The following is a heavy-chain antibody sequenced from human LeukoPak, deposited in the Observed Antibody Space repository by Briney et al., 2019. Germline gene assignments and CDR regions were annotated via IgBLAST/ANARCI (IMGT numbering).Heavy chain of an antibody. V-gene: IGHV1-46*01. Sequence: ASVKVSCKASGYILSSYNMHWVRPAPGQGLEWLGIINPSGGDTKYAQKFQGRVTLTRDKSTSTVYMELSSLTSDDTAVYYCARARRGYSGYEYYFDYWGQGTMVTVSS. CDR3: ARARRGYSGYEYYFDY. CDR2: INPSGGDT. J-gene: IGHJ4*02. CDR1: GYILSSYN. D-gene: IGHD5-12*01.